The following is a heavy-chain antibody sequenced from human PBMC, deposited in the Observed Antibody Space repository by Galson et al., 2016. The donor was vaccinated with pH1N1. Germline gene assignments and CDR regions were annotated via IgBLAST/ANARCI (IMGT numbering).Heavy chain of an antibody. D-gene: IGHD6-13*01. Sequence: SLRLSCAASGFTLSDYYMNWIRETPERGLEWLSSIGSGGNVAYADSEKGRFTISRDNAQNSLLLQMDSLRVDDTALYYCAREWGIGAAGPLDSWGQGALVIVSS. CDR2: IGSGGNV. CDR1: GFTLSDYY. CDR3: AREWGIGAAGPLDS. V-gene: IGHV3-11*01. J-gene: IGHJ4*02.